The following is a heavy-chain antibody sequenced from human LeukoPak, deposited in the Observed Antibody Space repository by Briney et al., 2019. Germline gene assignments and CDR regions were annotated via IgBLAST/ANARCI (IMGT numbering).Heavy chain of an antibody. D-gene: IGHD1-26*01. Sequence: GGSLRLSCAASGFTFSSYSMNWVRQAPGKGLEWVSYISSSSSAIYYADSVKGRFTISRDNSKNTLFLQMTSLRAEDTALYYCAKDREKPSQFDYWGQGTLVIVAS. V-gene: IGHV3-48*01. J-gene: IGHJ4*02. CDR2: ISSSSSAI. CDR1: GFTFSSYS. CDR3: AKDREKPSQFDY.